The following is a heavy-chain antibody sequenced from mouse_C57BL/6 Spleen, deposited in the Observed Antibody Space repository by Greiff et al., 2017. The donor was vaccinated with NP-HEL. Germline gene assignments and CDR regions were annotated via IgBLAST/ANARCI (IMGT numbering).Heavy chain of an antibody. CDR2: IYPGDGDT. CDR1: GYAFSSSW. V-gene: IGHV1-82*01. Sequence: QVQLKESGPELVKPGASVKISCKASGYAFSSSWMNWVKQRPGKGLEWIGRIYPGDGDTNYNGKFKGKATLTADKSSSTAYMQLSSLTSEDSAVYFCARLTGAYYFDYWGQGTTLTVSS. CDR3: ARLTGAYYFDY. D-gene: IGHD4-1*01. J-gene: IGHJ2*01.